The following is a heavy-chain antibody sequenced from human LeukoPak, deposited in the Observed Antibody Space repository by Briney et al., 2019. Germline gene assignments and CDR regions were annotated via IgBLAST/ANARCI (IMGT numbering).Heavy chain of an antibody. Sequence: GGSLRLSCAASGFTFSSYSMNWVRQAPGKGXEXXSSISSSSSYIYYADSVKGRFTISRDNAKNSLYLQMNSLRAEDTAVYYCARPITVTTHVDYWGQGTLVTVSS. V-gene: IGHV3-21*01. CDR3: ARPITVTTHVDY. CDR1: GFTFSSYS. CDR2: ISSSSSYI. D-gene: IGHD4-17*01. J-gene: IGHJ4*02.